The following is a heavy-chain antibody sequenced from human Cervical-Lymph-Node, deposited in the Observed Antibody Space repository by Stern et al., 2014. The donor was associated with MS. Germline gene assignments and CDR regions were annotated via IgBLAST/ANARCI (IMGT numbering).Heavy chain of an antibody. D-gene: IGHD6-19*01. CDR2: INPSGGST. J-gene: IGHJ6*02. CDR1: VYTFTNYY. Sequence: VQLVQSGAEVKKPGASVKVSCKASVYTFTNYYMHWVRQSPGQGLEWMGIINPSGGSTSYAQKFQGRVTMTRDTSTSTVYMELSSLRSEDTAVYFCAREVAGYRLGMMDVWGQGTTVTVSS. V-gene: IGHV1-46*01. CDR3: AREVAGYRLGMMDV.